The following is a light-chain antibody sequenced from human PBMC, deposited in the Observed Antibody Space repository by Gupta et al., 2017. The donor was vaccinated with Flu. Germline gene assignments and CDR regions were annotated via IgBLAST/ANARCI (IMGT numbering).Light chain of an antibody. CDR2: RNN. CDR1: NIGSNY. J-gene: IGLJ3*02. V-gene: IGLV1-47*01. Sequence: NIGSNYVFWYQQLPGMAPKLLIHRNNLRPSGVPDRFSGSKSGTSASRAISGLRSEYEADYYCAAWDDNLSGPWVFGGGTKLTVL. CDR3: AAWDDNLSGPWV.